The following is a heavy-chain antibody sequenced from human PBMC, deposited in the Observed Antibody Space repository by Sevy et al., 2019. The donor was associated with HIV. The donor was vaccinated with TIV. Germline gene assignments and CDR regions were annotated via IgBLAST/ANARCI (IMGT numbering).Heavy chain of an antibody. CDR3: AGGPQATPQRGTSHWSSFDL. CDR1: GFIFSDYY. CDR2: IRSSGHNE. Sequence: GGSLRLSCAASGFIFSDYYMSWIRQSPGEGLEWISYIRSSGHNEFYSDSVKGRFTIFSDNAKKSLYLLMNNLRDEDTAVYYCAGGPQATPQRGTSHWSSFDLWGQGSLVTVSS. D-gene: IGHD2-8*02. V-gene: IGHV3-11*01. J-gene: IGHJ4*02.